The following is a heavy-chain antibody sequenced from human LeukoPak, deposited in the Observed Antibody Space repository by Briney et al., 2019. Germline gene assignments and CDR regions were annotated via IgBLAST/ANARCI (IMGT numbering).Heavy chain of an antibody. V-gene: IGHV4-31*03. CDR3: ARGADYGGNAVDY. J-gene: IGHJ4*02. D-gene: IGHD4-17*01. CDR2: IYYSGST. Sequence: PSQTLSLTCTVSGGSISSGGYYWTWIRQHPGKGLEWIGYIYYSGSTYYNPSLKSRITISVDTSKNQFSLKLSFVTAADTAVYYCARGADYGGNAVDYWGQGTLVTVSS. CDR1: GGSISSGGYY.